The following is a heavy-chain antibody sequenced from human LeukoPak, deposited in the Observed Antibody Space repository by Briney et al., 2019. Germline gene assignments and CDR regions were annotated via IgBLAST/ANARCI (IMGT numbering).Heavy chain of an antibody. CDR2: MNLNSGDT. V-gene: IGHV1-8*01. CDR3: ARGLGDYYDTSDYYYAVPAH. CDR1: GYTFTTYD. Sequence: AAVTVSFKGSGYTFTTYDITWGRQAPGQGVEWVGWMNLNSGDTAYAQKFQGRVAMTGDTSITTAYMELSSLRSEDTAVYYCARGLGDYYDTSDYYYAVPAHWGQGTLVTVSS. J-gene: IGHJ4*02. D-gene: IGHD3-22*01.